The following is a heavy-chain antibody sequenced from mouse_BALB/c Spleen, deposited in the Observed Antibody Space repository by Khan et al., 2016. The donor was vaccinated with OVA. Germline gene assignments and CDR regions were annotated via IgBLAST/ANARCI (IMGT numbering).Heavy chain of an antibody. D-gene: IGHD2-10*01. J-gene: IGHJ4*01. CDR2: INTYTGEP. CDR3: ARPPYCSYVLDN. V-gene: IGHV9-3-1*01. CDR1: GHTFTKYG. Sequence: QIQLVQSGPELKKPGETVKISCKASGHTFTKYGMNWVKQAPGKGLKWMGWINTYTGEPTYADDFNGRFAFSLETSASTAYLQINNLKNEDTATYCCARPPYCSYVLDNWGQGTSGTVSS.